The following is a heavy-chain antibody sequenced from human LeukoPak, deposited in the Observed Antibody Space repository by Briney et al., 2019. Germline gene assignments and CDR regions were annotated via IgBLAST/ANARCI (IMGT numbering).Heavy chain of an antibody. J-gene: IGHJ4*02. CDR2: ISSSSSYI. CDR3: ARDQNVVVPAAMVTIFDY. V-gene: IGHV3-21*01. CDR1: GFTFSSYS. Sequence: SGGSLRLSCAASGFTFSSYSMNWVRQAPGKGLEWVSSISSSSSYIYYADSVKGRFTISRDNAKNSLNLQMNSLRAEDTAVYYCARDQNVVVPAAMVTIFDYWGQGTLVTVSS. D-gene: IGHD2-2*01.